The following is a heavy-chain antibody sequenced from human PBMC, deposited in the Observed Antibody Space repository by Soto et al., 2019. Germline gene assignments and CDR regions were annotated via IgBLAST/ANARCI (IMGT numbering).Heavy chain of an antibody. J-gene: IGHJ6*02. CDR2: FDPDNRET. V-gene: IGHV1-24*01. CDR1: GYTFTGYY. D-gene: IGHD3-9*01. Sequence: ASVKVSCKASGYTFTGYYMHWVRQAPGKGLEWMGWFDPDNRETIYAQKFQGRVTMTEDTSTDTAYMELSSLGSEDTAVYYCATDILTGREGYYYYGMDVWGQGTTVTV. CDR3: ATDILTGREGYYYYGMDV.